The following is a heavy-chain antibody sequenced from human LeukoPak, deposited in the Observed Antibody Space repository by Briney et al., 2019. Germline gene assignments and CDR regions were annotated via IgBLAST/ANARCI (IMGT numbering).Heavy chain of an antibody. CDR2: ISWSSGII. J-gene: IGHJ4*02. CDR1: GFIFYDHG. V-gene: IGHV3-9*01. D-gene: IGHD4-23*01. CDR3: AKDMWTTVVTPIIL. Sequence: GRSLRLSCAASGFIFYDHGMHWVRQAPGKGLEWVSGISWSSGIIGYADSVKGRFTISRDNAKNSLYLQMNSLRAEDTALYYCAKDMWTTVVTPIILWGQGTLVTVSS.